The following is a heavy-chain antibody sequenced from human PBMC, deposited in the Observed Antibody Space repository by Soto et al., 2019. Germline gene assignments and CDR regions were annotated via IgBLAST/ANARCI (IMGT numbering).Heavy chain of an antibody. V-gene: IGHV4-30-4*01. D-gene: IGHD3-10*01. J-gene: IGHJ6*02. CDR2: IYYSGST. CDR3: ARASRLTGRVYYYYYYGMDV. CDR1: GGSISSGDYY. Sequence: QVQLQESGPGLVKPSQTLSLTCTVSGGSISSGDYYWSWIRQPPGKGLEWIGYIYYSGSTYYKPSLKSRVTISVDTSKNQCSLKLSSVTAADTAVYYCARASRLTGRVYYYYYYGMDVWGQGTTVTVSS.